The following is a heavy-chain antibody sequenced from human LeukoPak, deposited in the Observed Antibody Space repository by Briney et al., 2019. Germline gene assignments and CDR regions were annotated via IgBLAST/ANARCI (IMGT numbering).Heavy chain of an antibody. J-gene: IGHJ5*02. CDR1: GFTFSSYS. CDR2: MNSDGSST. V-gene: IGHV3-74*01. D-gene: IGHD5-18*01. Sequence: GGSLRLSCAASGFTFSSYSMNWVRQAPGKGLVWVSRMNSDGSSTRYADSVKGRFTISRDNAKNTLYLQMNSLRAEDTAVYYCAREDTAMVSGGTYNWFDPWGQGTLVSVSS. CDR3: AREDTAMVSGGTYNWFDP.